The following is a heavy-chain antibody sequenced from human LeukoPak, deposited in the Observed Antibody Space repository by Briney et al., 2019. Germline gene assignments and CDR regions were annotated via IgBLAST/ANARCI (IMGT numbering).Heavy chain of an antibody. CDR2: IKQDGSEK. D-gene: IGHD3-16*02. J-gene: IGHJ4*02. Sequence: GGSLRLSCAASGFTFSSYWMSWVRQAPGKGLEWVANIKQDGSEKYYVDSVKGRFTISRDNAKNSLYLQMNSLRAEDTAVYYCARDYYDYVWGSYRYTFDYWGPGTLVTVSS. V-gene: IGHV3-7*01. CDR3: ARDYYDYVWGSYRYTFDY. CDR1: GFTFSSYW.